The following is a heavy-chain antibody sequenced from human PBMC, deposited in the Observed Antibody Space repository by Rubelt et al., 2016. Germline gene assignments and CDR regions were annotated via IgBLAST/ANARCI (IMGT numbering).Heavy chain of an antibody. V-gene: IGHV4-39*01. CDR1: GGSIRSSSLF. Sequence: QLLLQESGPGLVKPSETLSLTCSVSGGSIRSSSLFWAWIRQPPGKGLEWIGYIYYSGTTNYNPSLKSRVTISVDTSKNQFSLNLGSVTAADTAVYYCARGPFPGIAGLCCWGQGTLVTVSS. D-gene: IGHD6-13*01. CDR2: IYYSGTT. CDR3: ARGPFPGIAGLCC. J-gene: IGHJ4*02.